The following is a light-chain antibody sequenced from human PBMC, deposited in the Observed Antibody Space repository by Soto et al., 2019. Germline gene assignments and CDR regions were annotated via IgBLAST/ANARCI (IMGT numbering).Light chain of an antibody. V-gene: IGKV3-15*01. CDR2: GTS. J-gene: IGKJ5*01. CDR1: QSVSSN. Sequence: EIVRTQSPATLSVFPGERATLSCRASQSVSSNLAWYQQKPGQAPRLLIYGTSSRATGIPARFSGSGSATEFTLTISSLQSEDFAIYYCQQYNTWPPITFGQGTRLEIK. CDR3: QQYNTWPPIT.